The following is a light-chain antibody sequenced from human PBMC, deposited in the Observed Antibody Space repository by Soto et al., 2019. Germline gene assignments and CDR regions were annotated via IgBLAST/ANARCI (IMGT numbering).Light chain of an antibody. CDR1: NSK. Sequence: QSVLTQPPSASGTPGQRVTISCSGSNSKVNWYQHLPGTAPNLLIHSNDQRPSGVPARFSGSKSGTSASLAISGLQSEDEADYYCVVWDDRLNAVIFGGGTKVTVL. CDR3: VVWDDRLNAVI. V-gene: IGLV1-44*01. CDR2: SND. J-gene: IGLJ2*01.